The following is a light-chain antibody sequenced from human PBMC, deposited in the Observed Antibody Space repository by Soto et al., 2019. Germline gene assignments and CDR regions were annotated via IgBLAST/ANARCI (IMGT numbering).Light chain of an antibody. V-gene: IGLV2-11*01. J-gene: IGLJ1*01. CDR1: SSDVGGYNY. CDR3: CSYAGSYTFDV. CDR2: DVS. Sequence: QSVLTQPRSVSGAPGQSVTISCTRTSSDVGGYNYVSWYQQHPGKAPKLMIYDVSKRPSGVPDRFSGSKSGNTASLTISGLQAEDEADYYCCSYAGSYTFDVFGTGTKLTVL.